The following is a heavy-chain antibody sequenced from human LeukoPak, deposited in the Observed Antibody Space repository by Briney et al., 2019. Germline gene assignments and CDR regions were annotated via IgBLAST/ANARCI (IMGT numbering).Heavy chain of an antibody. D-gene: IGHD3-3*01. V-gene: IGHV3-23*01. CDR1: GFTFSSYV. CDR3: AKGKDFWSGYYSPFDY. Sequence: GGSLRLSCAASGFTFSSYVMSWVRQAPGKGLEWVSTITSSGGATYYADSVKGLFTISRDNSKNTLFLQMNSLRAEDTAVYYCAKGKDFWSGYYSPFDYWGQGILVTVSS. CDR2: ITSSGGAT. J-gene: IGHJ4*02.